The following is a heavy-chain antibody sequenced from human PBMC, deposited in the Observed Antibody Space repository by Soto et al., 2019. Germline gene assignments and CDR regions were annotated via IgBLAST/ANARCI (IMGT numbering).Heavy chain of an antibody. CDR3: ARGRVATTVMPHYYYGMGV. D-gene: IGHD5-12*01. J-gene: IGHJ6*02. V-gene: IGHV1-69*13. CDR2: IIPIFGTA. Sequence: SVKVSCKASGGTFSSYAISWVRQAPGQGLEWMGGIIPIFGTANYAQKFQGRVTITADESTSTAYMELSSLRSEDTAVYYCARGRVATTVMPHYYYGMGVWGQGTTVTLSS. CDR1: GGTFSSYA.